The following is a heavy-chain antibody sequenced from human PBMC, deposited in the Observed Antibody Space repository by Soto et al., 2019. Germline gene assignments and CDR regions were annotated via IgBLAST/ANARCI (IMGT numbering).Heavy chain of an antibody. D-gene: IGHD3-10*01. CDR2: ISGSGGST. CDR1: GFTFSSYA. CDR3: AKDLGYYGSGSSNDAFDI. Sequence: GGSLRLSCAASGFTFSSYAMSWVRQAPGKGLEWVSAISGSGGSTYYADSVKGRFTISRDNSKNTLYLQMNSLRAEDTAVYYCAKDLGYYGSGSSNDAFDIWGQGTMVTVSS. J-gene: IGHJ3*02. V-gene: IGHV3-23*01.